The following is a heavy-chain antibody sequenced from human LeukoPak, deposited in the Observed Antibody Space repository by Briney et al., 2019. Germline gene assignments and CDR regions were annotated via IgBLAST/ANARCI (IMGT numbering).Heavy chain of an antibody. D-gene: IGHD3-16*02. V-gene: IGHV3-30*02. CDR1: GFTFSSYG. CDR3: AKSVIPNSYQGTYYMDV. J-gene: IGHJ6*03. Sequence: GGSPRLSCAASGFTFSSYGMHWVRQAPGEGLEWVAFIRHDETRIFYGDSVKGRFTISRDNSKNMVYLQLNSLSAEDTALYYCAKSVIPNSYQGTYYMDVWGKGTTVTVFS. CDR2: IRHDETRI.